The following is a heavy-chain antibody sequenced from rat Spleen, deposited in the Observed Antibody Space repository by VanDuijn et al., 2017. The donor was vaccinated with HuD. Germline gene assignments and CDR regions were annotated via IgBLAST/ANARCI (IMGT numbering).Heavy chain of an antibody. V-gene: IGHV5-31*01. J-gene: IGHJ2*01. CDR1: GFTFKNYW. CDR3: TRWYYYDY. Sequence: EVQLVESGGGLVQPGRSLKLSCVASGFTFKNYWMSWIRQAPGKGLEWVASITNAGGNVYYLDSVKGRFTISRDNAQNTLYLQMNSLRSEDTATYYCTRWYYYDYWGQGVMVTVSS. CDR2: ITNAGGNV.